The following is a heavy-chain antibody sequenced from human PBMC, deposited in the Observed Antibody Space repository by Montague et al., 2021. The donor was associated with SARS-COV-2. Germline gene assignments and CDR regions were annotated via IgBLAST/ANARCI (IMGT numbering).Heavy chain of an antibody. CDR2: TYYRSRWYR. V-gene: IGHV6-1*01. J-gene: IGHJ4*02. CDR1: GDSVSSSNAA. CDR3: ARVWTTEWYEGYFDN. Sequence: CAISGDSVSSSNAAWNWIRQSPSRGLEWLGRTYYRSRWYREYAVSVKSRITIDPDTSKNQFSLQLNSVTPEDTAVYYCARVWTTEWYEGYFDNWGQGTLVTVSS. D-gene: IGHD3-3*01.